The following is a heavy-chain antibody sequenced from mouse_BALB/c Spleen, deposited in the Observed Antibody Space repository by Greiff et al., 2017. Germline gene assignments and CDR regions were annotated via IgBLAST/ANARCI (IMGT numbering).Heavy chain of an antibody. Sequence: EVHLVESGGGLVKLGGSLKLSCAASGFTFSSYYMSWVRQTPEKRLELVAAINSNGGSTYYPDTVKGRFTISRDNAKNTLYLQMSSLTSEDTALYCCAKDYGDYDYYFDYWGQGTTLTVSS. CDR1: GFTFSSYY. J-gene: IGHJ2*01. CDR3: AKDYGDYDYYFDY. V-gene: IGHV5-6-2*01. CDR2: INSNGGST. D-gene: IGHD2-13*01.